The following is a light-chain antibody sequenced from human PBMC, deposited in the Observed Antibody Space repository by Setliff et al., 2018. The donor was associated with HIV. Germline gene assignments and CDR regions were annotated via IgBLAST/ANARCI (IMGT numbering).Light chain of an antibody. CDR1: SSDVGAYNY. Sequence: QSVLTQPRSVSGSPGQSVTISCTGTSSDVGAYNYVSWYQQHPGKAPKLMICDVSKRPSGVPDRFSASKSGNTASLTISGLQAEDEADYYCCSYAGSYNWVFGGGTKVTVL. J-gene: IGLJ3*02. V-gene: IGLV2-11*01. CDR3: CSYAGSYNWV. CDR2: DVS.